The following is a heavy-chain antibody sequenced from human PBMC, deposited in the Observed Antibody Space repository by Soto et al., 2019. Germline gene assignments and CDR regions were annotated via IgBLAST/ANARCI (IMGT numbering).Heavy chain of an antibody. CDR2: IYYSGST. V-gene: IGHV4-39*01. Sequence: SETLSLTCTVSGGSISSNKYYWGWIRQPPGKGLEWIGSIYYSGSTYYNPSLKSRVTISVDTSKNQFSLKLSSVTAADTAVYYCARHSDCSGGSCYSAYFAVGNWFDPWGQGTLVTVSS. D-gene: IGHD2-15*01. CDR1: GGSISSNKYY. J-gene: IGHJ5*02. CDR3: ARHSDCSGGSCYSAYFAVGNWFDP.